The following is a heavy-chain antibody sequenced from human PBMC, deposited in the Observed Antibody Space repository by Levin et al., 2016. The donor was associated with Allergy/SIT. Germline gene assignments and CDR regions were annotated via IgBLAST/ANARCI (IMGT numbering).Heavy chain of an antibody. V-gene: IGHV3-21*01. D-gene: IGHD4-17*01. CDR2: ISSSSSYI. J-gene: IGHJ6*02. Sequence: WIRQPPGKGLEWVSSISSSSSYIYYADSVKGRFTISRDNAKNSLYLQMNSLRAEDTAVYYCARDYYGESYYYYGMDVWGQGTTVTVSS. CDR3: ARDYYGESYYYYGMDV.